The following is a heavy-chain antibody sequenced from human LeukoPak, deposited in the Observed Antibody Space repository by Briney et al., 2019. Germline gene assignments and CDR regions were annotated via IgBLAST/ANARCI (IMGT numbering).Heavy chain of an antibody. D-gene: IGHD1-26*01. V-gene: IGHV4-61*02. Sequence: SQXXSLTCTVSGGSISSGSYYWSWLRQPAGKGLEWIGRIYTSGSTNYNPSLKSRVTISVDTSKNQFSLKLSSVTAADTAVYYCAREEWDLRAFDIWGQGTMVTVSS. J-gene: IGHJ3*02. CDR2: IYTSGST. CDR3: AREEWDLRAFDI. CDR1: GGSISSGSYY.